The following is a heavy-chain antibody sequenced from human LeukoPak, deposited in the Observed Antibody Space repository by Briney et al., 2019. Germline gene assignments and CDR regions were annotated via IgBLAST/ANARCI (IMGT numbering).Heavy chain of an antibody. J-gene: IGHJ4*02. CDR1: GYTFTSYG. CDR2: ISAYNGNT. D-gene: IGHD3-16*02. CDR3: ARVNYDYVWGSYRYNDY. V-gene: IGHV1-18*01. Sequence: GASVKVSCKASGYTFTSYGISWVRQAPGQGLEWMGWISAYNGNTNYAQKLQGRVTMTTDTSTSTAYMERRSLRSDDTAVYYCARVNYDYVWGSYRYNDYWGQGTLVTVSS.